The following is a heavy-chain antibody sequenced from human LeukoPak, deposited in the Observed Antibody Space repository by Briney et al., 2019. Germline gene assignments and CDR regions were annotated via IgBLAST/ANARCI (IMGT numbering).Heavy chain of an antibody. J-gene: IGHJ6*02. CDR3: AKYYYDSSGYYPYYYYGMDV. V-gene: IGHV3-21*04. CDR1: GFSFNRYS. Sequence: GSLRLSCATAGFSFNRYSLIWVRQAPGKGLEWVASITGGSSYIYYADSVKGRFTISRDNSKNTLYLQMNSLRAEDTAVYYCAKYYYDSSGYYPYYYYGMDVWGQGTTVTVSS. D-gene: IGHD3-22*01. CDR2: ITGGSSYI.